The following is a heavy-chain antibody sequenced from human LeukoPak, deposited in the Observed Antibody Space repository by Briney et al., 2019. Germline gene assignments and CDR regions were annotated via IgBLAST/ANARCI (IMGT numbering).Heavy chain of an antibody. CDR2: IRYDGSNK. D-gene: IGHD6-19*01. Sequence: GGSLRLSCAASGFTFSSYGMHWLRQAPGKGLEWVAFIRYDGSNKYYADSVKGRFTISRDNSKNTLYLQMNSLRAEDTAVYYCAKDRSSGWYYFDYWGQGTLVTVSS. CDR1: GFTFSSYG. CDR3: AKDRSSGWYYFDY. V-gene: IGHV3-30*02. J-gene: IGHJ4*02.